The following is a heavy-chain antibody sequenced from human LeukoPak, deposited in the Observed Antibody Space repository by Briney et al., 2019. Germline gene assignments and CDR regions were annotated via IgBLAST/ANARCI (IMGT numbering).Heavy chain of an antibody. J-gene: IGHJ4*02. V-gene: IGHV1-46*01. CDR1: GYTFTSYY. Sequence: ASVKVSCKASGYTFTSYYMHWVRQAPGQGLEWMGIINPSGGSTSYAQKFQGRVTMTRDTSISTAYMELSRLRSDDTAVYYCARKRGYSYGKDYWGQGTLVTVSS. CDR2: INPSGGST. CDR3: ARKRGYSYGKDY. D-gene: IGHD5-18*01.